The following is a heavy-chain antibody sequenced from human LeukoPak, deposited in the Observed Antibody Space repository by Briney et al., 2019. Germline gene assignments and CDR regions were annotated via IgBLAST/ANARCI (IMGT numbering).Heavy chain of an antibody. CDR2: ISSSSSTI. CDR1: GFTFSSYS. Sequence: PGGSLRLSCAASGFTFSSYSMNWVRQAPGKGLEWVSYISSSSSTIYYADSVKGRFTISRDNAKNSLYLQMNSLRAEDTAVYYCARVKYCNNGVCSALRYWGQGTLVTVSS. CDR3: ARVKYCNNGVCSALRY. D-gene: IGHD2-8*01. V-gene: IGHV3-48*04. J-gene: IGHJ4*02.